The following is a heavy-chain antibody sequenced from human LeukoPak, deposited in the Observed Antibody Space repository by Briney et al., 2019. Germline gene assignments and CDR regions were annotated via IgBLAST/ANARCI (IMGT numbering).Heavy chain of an antibody. V-gene: IGHV4-61*02. J-gene: IGHJ4*02. CDR2: IYASGST. CDR1: GGSITSGNYY. D-gene: IGHD1-26*01. CDR3: ARAYSGSYFDY. Sequence: PSETLSLTCTVSGGSITSGNYYWSWIRQPPGKGLEWIGRIYASGSTNYNPSLKSRVTISVDTSKNHFSLKLSSVTAADTAVYYCARAYSGSYFDYWGRGTLVTVSA.